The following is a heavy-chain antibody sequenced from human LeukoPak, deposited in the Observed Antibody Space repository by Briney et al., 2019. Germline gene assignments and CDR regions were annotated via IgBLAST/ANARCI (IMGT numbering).Heavy chain of an antibody. J-gene: IGHJ5*02. D-gene: IGHD2-8*02. CDR2: IWYDGSNK. CDR1: GFTFSSYG. CDR3: AKDTGWFDP. V-gene: IGHV3-33*06. Sequence: GGSMRLSCAASGFTFSSYGMHWVRQAPGKGLEWVAVIWYDGSNKYYADSVKGRFTISRDNSKNTLYLQMNSLSAEDTAVYYCAKDTGWFDPWGQGTLVTVSS.